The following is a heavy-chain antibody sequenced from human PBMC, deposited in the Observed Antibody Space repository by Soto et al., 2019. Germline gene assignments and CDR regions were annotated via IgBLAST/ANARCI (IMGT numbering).Heavy chain of an antibody. CDR1: GFTFSGSA. CDR3: TNPQVYYGMDV. J-gene: IGHJ6*02. CDR2: IRSKANNYAT. Sequence: EVQVVESGGGLVQPGGSLKLSCAASGFTFSGSAVHWVRQASGKGLEWVGRIRSKANNYATAYAASVQGRFTIFRDDLKNTAYLQMNSLKTEDTAVYYCTNPQVYYGMDVWGQGTTVTVSS. V-gene: IGHV3-73*02.